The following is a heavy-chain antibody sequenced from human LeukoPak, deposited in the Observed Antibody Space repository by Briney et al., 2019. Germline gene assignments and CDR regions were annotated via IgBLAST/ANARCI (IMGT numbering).Heavy chain of an antibody. V-gene: IGHV1-18*01. Sequence: ASVKVSCKASGYTFTTYGISWARQAPGQGLEWMGWISAYNGDTNYAQKFQGRGTMTTDTSTNTAYMELRSLRSDDTAVYYCARGSYYDYWGQGTLVTVSS. CDR3: ARGSYYDY. CDR2: ISAYNGDT. CDR1: GYTFTTYG. J-gene: IGHJ4*02.